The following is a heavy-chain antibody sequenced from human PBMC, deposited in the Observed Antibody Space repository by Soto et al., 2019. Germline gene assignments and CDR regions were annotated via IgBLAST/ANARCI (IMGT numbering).Heavy chain of an antibody. CDR1: GFTVSSNY. CDR2: IYSGGST. Sequence: ELQLVESGGGLVQPGGSLRLSYAASGFTVSSNYMSWVRQAPGKGLEWVSAIYSGGSTFYADSVKGRFTISRDNSKNTLYLHMNSLRAEDTALYYCATVGCSGGSCFLDPWGQGTLVTVSS. V-gene: IGHV3-66*01. J-gene: IGHJ5*02. D-gene: IGHD2-15*01. CDR3: ATVGCSGGSCFLDP.